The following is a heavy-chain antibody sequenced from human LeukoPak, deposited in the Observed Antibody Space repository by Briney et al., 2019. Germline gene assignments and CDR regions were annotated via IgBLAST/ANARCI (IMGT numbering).Heavy chain of an antibody. J-gene: IGHJ6*02. CDR3: ARDTAAAGSYYYYGMDV. D-gene: IGHD6-13*01. V-gene: IGHV4-39*02. CDR2: IYYSGST. CDR1: GGSISSSSYY. Sequence: SETLSLTCTASGGSISSSSYYWGWIRQPPGKGLEWIGSIYYSGSTYYNPSLKSRVTISVDTSKNQFPLKLSSVTAADTAVYYCARDTAAAGSYYYYGMDVWGQGTTVTVSS.